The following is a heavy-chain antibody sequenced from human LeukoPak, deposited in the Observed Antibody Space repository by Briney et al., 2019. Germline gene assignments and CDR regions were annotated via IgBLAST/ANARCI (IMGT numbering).Heavy chain of an antibody. V-gene: IGHV4-39*07. D-gene: IGHD3-22*01. J-gene: IGHJ4*02. CDR2: IYYSGST. CDR3: ARESLDDYYDSSGYDY. CDR1: GGSISSGGYY. Sequence: SQTLSLTCTVSGGSISSGGYYWSWIRQPPGKGLEWIGSIYYSGSTYYNPSLKSRVTISVDTSKNQFSLKLSSVTAADTAVYYCARESLDDYYDSSGYDYWGQGTLVTVSS.